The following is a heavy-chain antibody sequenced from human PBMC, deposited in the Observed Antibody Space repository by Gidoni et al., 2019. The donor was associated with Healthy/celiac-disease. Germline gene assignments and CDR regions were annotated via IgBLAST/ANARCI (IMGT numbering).Heavy chain of an antibody. D-gene: IGHD3-3*01. CDR1: GGSISSSSYY. CDR2: IHYCGST. CDR3: ARHKYYDFWSGPLPHYFDY. Sequence: QLQLQESGPGLVKPSETLYLTCTVSGGSISSSSYYWGWIRQPPGKGLEWIGSIHYCGSTYYNPALKRRVTISLDTSKNQFSLNLSSVTAADTAVYYCARHKYYDFWSGPLPHYFDYWGQGTLVTVSS. V-gene: IGHV4-39*01. J-gene: IGHJ4*02.